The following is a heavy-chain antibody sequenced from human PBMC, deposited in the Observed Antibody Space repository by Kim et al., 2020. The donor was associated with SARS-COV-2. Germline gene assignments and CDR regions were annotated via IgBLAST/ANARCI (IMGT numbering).Heavy chain of an antibody. CDR2: INHSGST. V-gene: IGHV4-34*01. J-gene: IGHJ4*02. D-gene: IGHD3-10*01. CDR3: ARWFGETDY. CDR1: GGSFSGYY. Sequence: SETLSLTCAVYGGSFSGYYWSWIRQPPGKGLEWIGEINHSGSTNYNPSLKSRVTISVDTSKNQFSLKLSSVTAADTAVYYCARWFGETDYWGQGTLVTVSP.